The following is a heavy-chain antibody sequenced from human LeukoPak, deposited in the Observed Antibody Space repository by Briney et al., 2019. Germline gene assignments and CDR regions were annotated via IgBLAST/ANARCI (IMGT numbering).Heavy chain of an antibody. Sequence: PSETLSLTCTVSGGSISSGGYYWSWIRQHPGKGLEWIGYIYYSGSTYYNPSLKSRVTISVDTSKNQFSLKLSSVTAADTAVYYCARDDSSGRIFDYWGQGTLVTVSS. CDR1: GGSISSGGYY. D-gene: IGHD3-22*01. CDR3: ARDDSSGRIFDY. J-gene: IGHJ4*02. CDR2: IYYSGST. V-gene: IGHV4-31*03.